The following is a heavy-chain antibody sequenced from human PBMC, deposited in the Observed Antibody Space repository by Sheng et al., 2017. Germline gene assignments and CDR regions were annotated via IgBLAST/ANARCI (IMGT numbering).Heavy chain of an antibody. Sequence: QVQLQESGPGLVKPSQTLSLTCVVSGGSINSDTYYWTWIRQPAGKGLEWIGRVYASGTETTTYNPSLKSRVTISVDTAKNHFSLNLASVTAADTAVYYCATHSGGALDIWGQGAMVTVSS. CDR1: GGSINSDTYY. CDR2: VYASGTETT. D-gene: IGHD2-21*01. V-gene: IGHV4-61*02. J-gene: IGHJ3*02. CDR3: ATHSGGALDI.